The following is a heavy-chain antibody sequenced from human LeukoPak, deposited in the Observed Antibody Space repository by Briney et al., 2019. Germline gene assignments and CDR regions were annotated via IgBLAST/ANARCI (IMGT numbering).Heavy chain of an antibody. D-gene: IGHD3-22*01. Sequence: AASVKVSCKASGYTFSRNAMNWVRQAPGQGLEWMGWINPSSGGTNYAQKFQGRVTVTRDTSISTAYMDLSRLRSDDTAVYYCARAGVWDYSDSSGYHNAAFDIWGQGTMVTVSS. CDR3: ARAGVWDYSDSSGYHNAAFDI. CDR2: INPSSGGT. V-gene: IGHV1-2*02. CDR1: GYTFSRNA. J-gene: IGHJ3*02.